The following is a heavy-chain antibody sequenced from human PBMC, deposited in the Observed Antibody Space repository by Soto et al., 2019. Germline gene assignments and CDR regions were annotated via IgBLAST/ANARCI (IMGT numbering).Heavy chain of an antibody. CDR1: GDSINSNYC. CDR3: ARDTGWGLGY. Sequence: QVQLQESGPGLVRPSGTLSLTCAVSGDSINSNYCWTWVRQPPGKGLEWIAEIYYSGGTSYNPSLKSSVTISMDKSKNQFSLNLNSVTAADTAMYYCARDTGWGLGYWGQGTLVTVSS. V-gene: IGHV4-4*02. D-gene: IGHD6-19*01. CDR2: IYYSGGT. J-gene: IGHJ4*02.